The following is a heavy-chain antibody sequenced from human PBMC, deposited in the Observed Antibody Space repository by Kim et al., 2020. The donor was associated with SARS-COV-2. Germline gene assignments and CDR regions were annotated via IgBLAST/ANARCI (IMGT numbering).Heavy chain of an antibody. CDR1: GGSISSGSYY. CDR3: ARALPVGAELRYFDWLLPPERGDYYYYGMDV. Sequence: SETLSLTCTVSGGSISSGSYYWSWIRQPAGKGLEWIGRIYTSGSTNYNPSLKSRVTISVDTSKNQFSLKLSSVTAADTAVYYCARALPVGAELRYFDWLLPPERGDYYYYGMDVWGQGTTVTVSS. J-gene: IGHJ6*02. CDR2: IYTSGST. D-gene: IGHD3-9*01. V-gene: IGHV4-61*02.